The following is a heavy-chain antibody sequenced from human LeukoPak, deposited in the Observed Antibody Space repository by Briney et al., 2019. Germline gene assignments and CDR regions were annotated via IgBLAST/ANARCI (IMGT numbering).Heavy chain of an antibody. V-gene: IGHV1-69*13. CDR3: AKGGSSSWDHFDY. D-gene: IGHD6-13*01. CDR2: IIPIFGSA. Sequence: GASVKVSCKDFGGTFSSYAISWVRQAPGQGLEWMGGIIPIFGSANYAQKFQGRVTITADESTSTAYMELSSLRSEDTAVYYCAKGGSSSWDHFDYWGQGTLVTVSS. J-gene: IGHJ4*02. CDR1: GGTFSSYA.